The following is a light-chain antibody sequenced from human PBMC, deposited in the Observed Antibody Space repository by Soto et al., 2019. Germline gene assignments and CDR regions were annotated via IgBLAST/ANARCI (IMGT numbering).Light chain of an antibody. CDR3: NSYTLSSTPWV. CDR2: EVT. Sequence: QSALTQPASVSGSPGQSITISCTGTSSDVGDFNYVSWYQQHPGKAPKLMIYEVTNRPSGVSNRFSGSKSGNTASLTISGLQAEDEADYYCNSYTLSSTPWVFGTGTKVTVL. CDR1: SSDVGDFNY. J-gene: IGLJ1*01. V-gene: IGLV2-14*01.